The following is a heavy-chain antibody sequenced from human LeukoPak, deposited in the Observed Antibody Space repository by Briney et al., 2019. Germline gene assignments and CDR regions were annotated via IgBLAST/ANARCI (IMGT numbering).Heavy chain of an antibody. Sequence: GGSLRLSCAASGFTFSSYGMHWVRQAPGKGLEWVAVIWYDGSNKYYADSVKGRFTISRDNSKNTLYLQMNSLGAEDTAVYYCARDYYYYDSSGYRNWFDPWGQGTLVTVSS. CDR2: IWYDGSNK. V-gene: IGHV3-33*01. D-gene: IGHD3-22*01. CDR3: ARDYYYYDSSGYRNWFDP. CDR1: GFTFSSYG. J-gene: IGHJ5*02.